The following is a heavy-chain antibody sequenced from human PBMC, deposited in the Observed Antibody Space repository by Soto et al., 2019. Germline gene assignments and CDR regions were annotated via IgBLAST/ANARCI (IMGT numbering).Heavy chain of an antibody. J-gene: IGHJ4*02. D-gene: IGHD3-10*01. CDR2: INEDGGAK. CDR3: VKHGRELNY. V-gene: IGHV3-7*03. CDR1: GFTFSITW. Sequence: GGSLRLSCATSGFTFSITWMSWVHQAPGKGLEWVANINEDGGAKHYVDSVKGRFTISRDNAEKSLHLQMNSLRDEDTAMYYCVKHGRELNYWGQGALVTVSS.